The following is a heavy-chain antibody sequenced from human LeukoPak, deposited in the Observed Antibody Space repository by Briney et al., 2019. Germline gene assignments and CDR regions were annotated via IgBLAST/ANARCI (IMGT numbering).Heavy chain of an antibody. J-gene: IGHJ4*02. CDR2: SNPNSGGT. D-gene: IGHD5-12*01. Sequence: ASVKVSCKASGYSFTDYYMHWVRQAPGQGLEWMGWSNPNSGGTNYAQKFQGRVTMTRDTSISTAYMELSRVRSDDTAVYYCAREYSRYSGTYYDYWGQGTLVTVSS. CDR1: GYSFTDYY. CDR3: AREYSRYSGTYYDY. V-gene: IGHV1-2*02.